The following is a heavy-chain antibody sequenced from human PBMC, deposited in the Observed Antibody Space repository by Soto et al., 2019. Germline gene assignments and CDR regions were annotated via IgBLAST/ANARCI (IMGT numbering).Heavy chain of an antibody. V-gene: IGHV1-2*04. Sequence: ASVKVSCKASGYIFTGYYMHWVRQAPGQGLEWMGWINPNSGDTNYTQKFQGWVTMTRDTSISTAYMELSRLRSDDTAVYYCATSRISIAVAGETEYYFDYWGQGTPLTVSS. CDR3: ATSRISIAVAGETEYYFDY. J-gene: IGHJ4*02. CDR2: INPNSGDT. D-gene: IGHD6-19*01. CDR1: GYIFTGYY.